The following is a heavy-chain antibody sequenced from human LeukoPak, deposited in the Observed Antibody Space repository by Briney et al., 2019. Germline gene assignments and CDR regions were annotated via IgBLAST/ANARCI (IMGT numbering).Heavy chain of an antibody. Sequence: ASVKGSCKTCGHTFTRNWMHSVRQAPGQGLEWMGIINPNGGTTNYAPKFQGRVTVTRDTSSNTVYMELSSLRSDDAAVYYCARDHSIDDKSWWFDPWGQGTLVTVSS. V-gene: IGHV1-46*01. J-gene: IGHJ5*02. CDR2: INPNGGTT. CDR3: ARDHSIDDKSWWFDP. D-gene: IGHD3-9*01. CDR1: GHTFTRNW.